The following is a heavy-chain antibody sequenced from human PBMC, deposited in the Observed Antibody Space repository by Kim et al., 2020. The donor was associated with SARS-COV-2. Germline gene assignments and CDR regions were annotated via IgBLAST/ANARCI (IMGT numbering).Heavy chain of an antibody. D-gene: IGHD3-10*01. V-gene: IGHV4-39*01. Sequence: PSLKSRVTISVDTSKNQFSLKRSAVTAADTAVYYCARMVRGVIFTPDFDYWGQGTLVTVSS. CDR3: ARMVRGVIFTPDFDY. J-gene: IGHJ4*02.